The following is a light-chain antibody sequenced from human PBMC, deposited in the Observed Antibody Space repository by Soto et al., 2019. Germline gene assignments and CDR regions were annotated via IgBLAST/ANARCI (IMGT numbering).Light chain of an antibody. V-gene: IGKV1-39*01. CDR3: QQSSSTPQT. Sequence: DIQMTQSPSSLSASVGDRVTITCRASQSVGTYLSWYQQKEGKAPKLLINVASTLQSGVPSRFSSSGSGTDFTLAISSLQPEDFATYYCQQSSSTPQTFGGGTRVEIK. CDR2: VAS. CDR1: QSVGTY. J-gene: IGKJ4*01.